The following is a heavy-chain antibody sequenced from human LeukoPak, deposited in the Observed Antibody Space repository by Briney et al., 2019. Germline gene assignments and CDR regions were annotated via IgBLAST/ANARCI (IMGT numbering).Heavy chain of an antibody. CDR1: GESLCGFY. CDR3: ARDSGGWSLDY. CDR2: INHSGGS. J-gene: IGHJ4*02. Sequence: SETVSLTCAVYGESLCGFYWSWLRHPPGKGLEWIGEINHSGGSNYNPSLKSRVTISVDTSKNQFSLKLRSVTAADTAVYYCARDSGGWSLDYWGQGTLATVSS. D-gene: IGHD6-19*01. V-gene: IGHV4-34*01.